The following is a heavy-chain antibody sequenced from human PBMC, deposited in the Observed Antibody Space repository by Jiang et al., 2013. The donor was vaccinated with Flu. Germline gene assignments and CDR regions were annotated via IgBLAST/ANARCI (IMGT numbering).Heavy chain of an antibody. D-gene: IGHD4-23*01. Sequence: KPTQTLTVTCTFSGFSLSTSGMCVSWIRQPPGKALEWLARIDWDDERYHRTSLKTRLTISKDTSKNQVVLTMANMDPVDTATYYCARATTMAPFYFDFWGPGTLVTVSS. V-gene: IGHV2-70*11. CDR1: GFSLSTSGMC. J-gene: IGHJ4*02. CDR3: ARATTMAPFYFDF. CDR2: IDWDDER.